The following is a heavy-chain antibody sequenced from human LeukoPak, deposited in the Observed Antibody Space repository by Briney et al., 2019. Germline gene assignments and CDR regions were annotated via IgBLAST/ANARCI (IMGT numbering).Heavy chain of an antibody. CDR3: ARTAGGTGDLDY. V-gene: IGHV1-2*02. Sequence: VALSRKINGYNFAEYDIHWDRHAPGQGIEWMGWINPNSGGTNYAQNFQGRVTMTRDTSISTAYMELSRLRSDDTAVYYCARTAGGTGDLDYWGQGTLDTVSS. J-gene: IGHJ4*02. CDR2: INPNSGGT. CDR1: GYNFAEYD. D-gene: IGHD7-27*01.